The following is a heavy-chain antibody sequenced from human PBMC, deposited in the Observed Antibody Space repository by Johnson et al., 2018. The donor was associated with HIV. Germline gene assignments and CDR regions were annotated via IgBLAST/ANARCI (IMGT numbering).Heavy chain of an antibody. CDR1: GLTISDNY. CDR3: ARVQRSGWFHTDAFDL. CDR2: LYSGGDI. V-gene: IGHV3-66*01. D-gene: IGHD6-19*01. Sequence: VQLVESGGGLVQPGGSLRLSCAASGLTISDNYMSWVRQAPGKGLEWVAVLYSGGDIYYADSVKGRFIIPRDNSKSTLYLQLNSLRAEDTAVYFCARVQRSGWFHTDAFDLWGQGTMVTVSS. J-gene: IGHJ3*01.